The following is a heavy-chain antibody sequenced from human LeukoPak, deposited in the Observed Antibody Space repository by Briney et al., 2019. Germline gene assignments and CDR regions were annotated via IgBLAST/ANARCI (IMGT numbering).Heavy chain of an antibody. J-gene: IGHJ4*02. CDR3: ARLLILGSMKSPGDY. CDR1: GYIFTNYR. CDR2: IYPGDSDT. D-gene: IGHD1-26*01. V-gene: IGHV5-51*01. Sequence: GESLKISCQGSGYIFTNYRIAWVRQIPGKGLEWMGIIYPGDSDTRYSPSFQGQVTISADKSISTAYLQWSSLKASDTAMYYCARLLILGSMKSPGDYWGQGTLVTVSS.